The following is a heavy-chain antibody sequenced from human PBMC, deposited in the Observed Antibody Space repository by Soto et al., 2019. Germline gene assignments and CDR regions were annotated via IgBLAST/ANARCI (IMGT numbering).Heavy chain of an antibody. V-gene: IGHV1-46*01. CDR2: INPSGGST. CDR1: GYTFTSYY. CDR3: ARVDSGSSWYLYFDL. D-gene: IGHD6-13*01. Sequence: QVQLVQSGAEVKKPGASVKVSCKASGYTFTSYYMHWVRQAPGQGLEWMGIINPSGGSTSYAQKFQGRGTRTRDTCTGTVYMERSSLRSEDTAVYYCARVDSGSSWYLYFDLWGRGTLVTVSS. J-gene: IGHJ2*01.